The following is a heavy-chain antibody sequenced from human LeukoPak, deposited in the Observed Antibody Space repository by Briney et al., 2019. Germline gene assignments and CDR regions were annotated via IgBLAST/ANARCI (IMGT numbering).Heavy chain of an antibody. CDR1: GGTFSSYA. CDR2: IIPTFGTA. J-gene: IGHJ5*02. CDR3: ARDHRGIAADWFDP. Sequence: SVTVSCKASGGTFSSYAISWVRQAPGQGLEWMGGIIPTFGTANYAQKFQGRVTITADKSTSTAYMELSSLRSEDTAVYYCARDHRGIAADWFDPWGQGTLVTVSS. V-gene: IGHV1-69*06. D-gene: IGHD6-13*01.